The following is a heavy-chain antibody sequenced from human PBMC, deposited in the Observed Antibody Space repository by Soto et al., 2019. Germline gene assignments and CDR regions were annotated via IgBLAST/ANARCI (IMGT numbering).Heavy chain of an antibody. D-gene: IGHD6-19*01. CDR3: ARVRWGFSGSGFRFDP. V-gene: IGHV1-8*01. CDR2: MNPNSGNT. J-gene: IGHJ5*02. Sequence: QVQLVQSGAEVKKPGASVKVSCKASGYTFTSYDINWVRQATGQGLEWMGWMNPNSGNTGYAQKFQGRVTMTRNTSISTAYMELSSLRSEATAVYYCARVRWGFSGSGFRFDPWGQGTLVTVSS. CDR1: GYTFTSYD.